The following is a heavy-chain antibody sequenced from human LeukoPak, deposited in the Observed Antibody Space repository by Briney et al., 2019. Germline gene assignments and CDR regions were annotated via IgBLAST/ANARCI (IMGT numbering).Heavy chain of an antibody. CDR3: ARSKPPAVKDYYGLDV. J-gene: IGHJ6*02. D-gene: IGHD6-13*01. Sequence: GGSLRLSCAASGFTVSSNYMNWVRQAPGRGLEWVSVIYSGGSTYYVDSVKGRFTISRDHSKNTLHLLMNSLRAEDTAVYFCARSKPPAVKDYYGLDVWGQGTTVTVSS. CDR1: GFTVSSNY. CDR2: IYSGGST. V-gene: IGHV3-66*01.